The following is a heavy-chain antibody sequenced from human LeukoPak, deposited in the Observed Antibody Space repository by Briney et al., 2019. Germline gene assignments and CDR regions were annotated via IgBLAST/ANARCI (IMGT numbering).Heavy chain of an antibody. CDR1: GGSISSSGYS. J-gene: IGHJ4*02. CDR3: ARRVTGDLRRFDY. V-gene: IGHV4-39*01. CDR2: INYSGST. D-gene: IGHD7-27*01. Sequence: SETLSLTCTVSGGSISSSGYSWGWIRQPPGKGLEWIGNINYSGSTYYNPSLKSRVTIFVDTSKNQFSLKVSSVTAADTAVYFCARRVTGDLRRFDYWGQGTLVTVSS.